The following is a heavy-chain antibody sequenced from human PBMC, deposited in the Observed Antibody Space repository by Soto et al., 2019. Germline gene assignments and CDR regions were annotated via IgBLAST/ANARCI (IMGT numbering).Heavy chain of an antibody. J-gene: IGHJ5*01. D-gene: IGHD6-13*01. Sequence: PGESLKISCRASGYNFGNYWIGWGRQMPGKGLELMAIIYPCDSETIYSPSFQGRVTISADKSINTAYLQWSSLQAADTGMYYCVRRAGIAEVGIPSSNWFDPWGQGTLVTVSS. CDR2: IYPCDSET. CDR3: VRRAGIAEVGIPSSNWFDP. CDR1: GYNFGNYW. V-gene: IGHV5-51*01.